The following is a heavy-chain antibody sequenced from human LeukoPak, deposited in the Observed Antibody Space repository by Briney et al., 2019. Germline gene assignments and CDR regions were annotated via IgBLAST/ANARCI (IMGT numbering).Heavy chain of an antibody. CDR3: ASTRRSYYDFWSGYFSN. J-gene: IGHJ4*02. V-gene: IGHV5-51*01. CDR2: IYLSDSNT. CDR1: GYSFTTYW. Sequence: GESLKISCKGSGYSFTTYWIGWVRQMPGKGLEWMGIIYLSDSNTRYSPSFQGQVTISTDKSIGTAYLQWSSLKASDTAMYYCASTRRSYYDFWSGYFSNWGQGTLVSVSS. D-gene: IGHD3-3*01.